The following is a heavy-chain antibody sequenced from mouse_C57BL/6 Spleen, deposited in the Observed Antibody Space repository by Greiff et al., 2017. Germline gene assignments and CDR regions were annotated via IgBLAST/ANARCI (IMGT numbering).Heavy chain of an antibody. V-gene: IGHV1-81*01. CDR3: ARGLDYGSSLYYFDY. D-gene: IGHD1-1*01. CDR2: IYPRSGNT. CDR1: GYTFTSYG. Sequence: VQLQQSGAELARPGASVKLSCKASGYTFTSYGISWVQQTTGQGLEWIGEIYPRSGNTYYNEKFKGKATLTADKSSSTAYMELRSLTSEDSAVYFCARGLDYGSSLYYFDYWGQGTTLTVSS. J-gene: IGHJ2*01.